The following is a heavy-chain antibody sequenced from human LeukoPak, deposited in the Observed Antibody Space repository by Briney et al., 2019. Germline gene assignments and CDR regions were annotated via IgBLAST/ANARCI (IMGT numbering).Heavy chain of an antibody. CDR1: GFTFSGHA. CDR3: ARALYYDILTGYYATSAFDF. D-gene: IGHD3-9*01. CDR2: ISDSGGST. V-gene: IGHV3-23*01. Sequence: GGSLRLSCVTSGFTFSGHAMSWVRQTPGKGLEWVSAISDSGGSTFYADSVKGRFTISRDNSKNTLFLDMNSLRAEDTAMYYCARALYYDILTGYYATSAFDFRGQGTLVTVSS. J-gene: IGHJ4*02.